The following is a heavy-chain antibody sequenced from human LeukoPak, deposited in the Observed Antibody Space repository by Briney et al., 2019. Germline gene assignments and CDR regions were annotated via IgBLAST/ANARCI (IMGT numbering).Heavy chain of an antibody. V-gene: IGHV1-3*01. Sequence: ASVKLSCKASGYTFTSYAMHWVRQAPGQRLEWMGWINAGNGNTKYSQKFQGRVTITRDTSASTAYMELSSLRSEDTAVYYCARIGITMVRGVMNWFDPWGQGTLDTVSS. CDR2: INAGNGNT. CDR3: ARIGITMVRGVMNWFDP. CDR1: GYTFTSYA. D-gene: IGHD3-10*01. J-gene: IGHJ5*02.